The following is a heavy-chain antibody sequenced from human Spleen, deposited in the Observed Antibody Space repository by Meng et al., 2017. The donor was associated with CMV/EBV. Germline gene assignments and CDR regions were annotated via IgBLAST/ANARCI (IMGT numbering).Heavy chain of an antibody. CDR3: ARQYSSSYYSDY. CDR2: IYYGGST. V-gene: IGHV4-59*12. D-gene: IGHD6-6*01. Sequence: ESLKISCAVSGFSFSDYFMNWIRQPPGKGLEWIGYIYYGGSTNYNPSLKSRVTISVDTSKNQFSLKLSAVTAADTAVYYCARQYSSSYYSDYWGQGTLVTVSS. CDR1: GFSFSDYF. J-gene: IGHJ4*02.